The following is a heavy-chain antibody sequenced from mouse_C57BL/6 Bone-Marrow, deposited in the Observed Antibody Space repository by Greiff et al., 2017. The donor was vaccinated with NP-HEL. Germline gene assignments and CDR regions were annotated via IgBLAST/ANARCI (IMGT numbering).Heavy chain of an antibody. V-gene: IGHV1-80*01. J-gene: IGHJ2*01. CDR3: VITTESRGGFDY. CDR2: IYPGDGDT. Sequence: QVQLQQSGAELVKPGASVKISCKASGYAFSSYWMNWVKQRPGMGLEWIGQIYPGDGDTNYNGKFKGKATLTADKSSSTAYMQLSSLTSEDSAVYFCVITTESRGGFDYWGQGTTLTVSS. CDR1: GYAFSSYW. D-gene: IGHD1-1*01.